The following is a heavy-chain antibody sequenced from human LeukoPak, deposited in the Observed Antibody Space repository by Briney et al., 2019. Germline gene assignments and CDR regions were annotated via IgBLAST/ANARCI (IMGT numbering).Heavy chain of an antibody. D-gene: IGHD1-26*01. V-gene: IGHV1-46*01. CDR1: GYTFTSYY. J-gene: IGHJ4*02. CDR3: ARVGFVGATTNEEY. CDR2: INPSGGST. Sequence: ASVKVSCKASGYTFTSYYMHWVRQAPGQGLELMGIINPSGGSTSYAQKFQGRVNMTRDTSTSTVYMELSRLRSEDTAVYYCARVGFVGATTNEEYWGQGPLVTVSS.